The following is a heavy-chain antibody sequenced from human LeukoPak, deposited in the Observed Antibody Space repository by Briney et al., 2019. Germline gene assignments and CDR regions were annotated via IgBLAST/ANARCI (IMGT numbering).Heavy chain of an antibody. V-gene: IGHV4-31*03. CDR2: MYYSGST. CDR3: ASGICSTTSCYYFYYGLDV. J-gene: IGHJ6*02. CDR1: GGSISSGGHY. Sequence: PSETLSLTCTVSGGSISSGGHYWTWIRQHPGKGLEWIGYMYYSGSTYYNPSLKSRVTISVDTSKNQFSLKLSSVTAADTAVYYCASGICSTTSCYYFYYGLDVWGQGTTVTVSS. D-gene: IGHD2-2*01.